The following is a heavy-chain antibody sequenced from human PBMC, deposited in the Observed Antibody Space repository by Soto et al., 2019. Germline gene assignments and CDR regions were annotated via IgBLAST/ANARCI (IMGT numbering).Heavy chain of an antibody. Sequence: QLQLQESGSGLVKPSQTLSLTCAVSGGSISSGGYSWSWIRQPPGKGLEWIGYIYHSGSTYYNPCLESRVTIAVDRSKNQCSLKLSSVTVEDTAVYYCAAGGGLPRYYWGQGTLVTVSS. D-gene: IGHD5-12*01. CDR2: IYHSGST. CDR1: GGSISSGGYS. CDR3: AAGGGLPRYY. J-gene: IGHJ4*02. V-gene: IGHV4-30-2*02.